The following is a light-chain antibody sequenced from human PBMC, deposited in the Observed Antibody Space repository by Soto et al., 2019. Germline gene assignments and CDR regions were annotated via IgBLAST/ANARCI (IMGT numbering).Light chain of an antibody. CDR3: QVWDSSTVV. J-gene: IGLJ2*01. V-gene: IGLV3-9*01. Sequence: SYELTQPLSVSVALGQTARITCGGNNIGSKNVHWYQQKPGQAPVLVINRDTNRPSGIPERFSSSNSVNTATLTISRAQAGDEADYYCQVWDSSTVVFGGGTKLTVL. CDR2: RDT. CDR1: NIGSKN.